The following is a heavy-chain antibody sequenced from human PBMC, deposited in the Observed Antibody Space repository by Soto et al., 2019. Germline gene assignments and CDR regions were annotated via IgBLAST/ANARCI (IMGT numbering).Heavy chain of an antibody. Sequence: QVQLVQSGAEVKKPGASVKGSCKASGYTFTSYGISWVRQAPGQVLEGMGWISTYNGNTKYAQKLQGRVTMTTDTSPSTAYMELRSLRADDPAVFYCASEMFRGVGSEYWGQGTLVNVSS. J-gene: IGHJ4*02. D-gene: IGHD3-10*01. CDR2: ISTYNGNT. V-gene: IGHV1-18*01. CDR1: GYTFTSYG. CDR3: ASEMFRGVGSEY.